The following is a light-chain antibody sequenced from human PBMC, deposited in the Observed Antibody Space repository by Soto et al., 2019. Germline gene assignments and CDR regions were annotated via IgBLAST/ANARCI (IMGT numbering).Light chain of an antibody. J-gene: IGKJ4*01. V-gene: IGKV1-39*01. CDR1: QSISSY. CDR3: QQSYSTPLT. CDR2: AAS. Sequence: DIQMTQSPSSLSASVGDRVTITCRASQSISSYLNWYQQKPGKAPQLLIYAASSFQSGVQSRFSCSGSGTDFTLTISSLQPEDFATYYCQQSYSTPLTFGGGTKVEIK.